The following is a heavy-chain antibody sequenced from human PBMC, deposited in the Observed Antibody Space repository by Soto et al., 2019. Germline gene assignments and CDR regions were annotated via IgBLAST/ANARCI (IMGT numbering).Heavy chain of an antibody. V-gene: IGHV4-59*01. Sequence: PSETLSLTCTVSGDSIETYFWSWIRQPPGEGLEWIGYIFHSGSTNYNPSLKSRVTISADTSKNQFSLKLRSVTAADTAVYYCASSQYSAIYGMDVWGLGTTVTVSS. CDR3: ASSQYSAIYGMDV. J-gene: IGHJ6*02. CDR2: IFHSGST. D-gene: IGHD2-15*01. CDR1: GDSIETYF.